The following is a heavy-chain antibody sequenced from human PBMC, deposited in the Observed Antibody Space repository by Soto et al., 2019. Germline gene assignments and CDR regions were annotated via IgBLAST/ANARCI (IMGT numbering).Heavy chain of an antibody. J-gene: IGHJ5*02. Sequence: QLQLKESGSGLVKPSQTLSLTCAVSGGSISSGGYSWSWIRQPPGKGLEWIGYIYHSGSTYYNPSLKSRVTISVDRSKNQFSLKLTSVTAADTAVYYCARVPGPWGQGTLVTVSS. CDR3: ARVPGP. CDR1: GGSISSGGYS. V-gene: IGHV4-30-2*01. CDR2: IYHSGST. D-gene: IGHD3-10*01.